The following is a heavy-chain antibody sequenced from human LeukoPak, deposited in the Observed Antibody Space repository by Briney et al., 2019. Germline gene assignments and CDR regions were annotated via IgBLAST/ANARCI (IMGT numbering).Heavy chain of an antibody. D-gene: IGHD4-17*01. CDR2: IYYSGST. V-gene: IGHV4-39*01. CDR3: ARDYGDYSNNWFDP. J-gene: IGHJ5*02. Sequence: PSETLSLTCTVSGGSISSSSYYWGWIRQPPGKWLEWIGCIYYSGSTYYNPSLKSRVTISVDTSKNQFSLKLSSVTAADTAVYYCARDYGDYSNNWFDPWGQGTLVTVSS. CDR1: GGSISSSSYY.